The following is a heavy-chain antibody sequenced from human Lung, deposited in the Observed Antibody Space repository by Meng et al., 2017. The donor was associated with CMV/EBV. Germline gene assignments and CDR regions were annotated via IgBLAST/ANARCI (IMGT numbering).Heavy chain of an antibody. CDR2: SSSSGSIK. Sequence: CASSGFIFSDYYMTWIRKAPGKGLEWGSYSSSSGSIKQYEGSVEGRFTISRDNAKKSLYLQMKSLRAEDTAFYYCARDFSAVHNWFDAWGQGTLVTVSS. CDR3: ARDFSAVHNWFDA. V-gene: IGHV3-11*04. D-gene: IGHD1-26*01. J-gene: IGHJ5*02. CDR1: GFIFSDYY.